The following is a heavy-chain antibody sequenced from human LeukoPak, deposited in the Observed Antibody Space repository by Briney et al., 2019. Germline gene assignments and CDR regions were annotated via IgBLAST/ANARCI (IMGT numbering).Heavy chain of an antibody. V-gene: IGHV3-7*01. CDR3: ARASGIDY. J-gene: IGHJ4*02. D-gene: IGHD3-10*01. CDR1: GFTFSTYW. CDR2: IKEDGSEK. Sequence: PGGSLRLSCAASGFTFSTYWMSWVRQAPGKGLEWVANIKEDGSEKYYVDSVKGRFTISRDNAKNPLYLQMNSLRAEDTAVYFCARASGIDYWGQGTLVTVSS.